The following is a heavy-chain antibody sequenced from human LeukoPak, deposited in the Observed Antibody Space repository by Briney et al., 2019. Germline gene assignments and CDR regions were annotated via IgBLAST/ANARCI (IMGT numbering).Heavy chain of an antibody. CDR1: GFNFNNYG. CDR2: IRYDGNK. Sequence: GGFLRPSCAASGFNFNNYGMHWVRQAPGKGLEWVAFIRYDGNKYYADSVKGRFTVSRDNSKNTMYLQMNSLRAEDTAVYYCAREDPISSGCFDYWGQGTLVTVSS. J-gene: IGHJ4*02. CDR3: AREDPISSGCFDY. V-gene: IGHV3-30*02. D-gene: IGHD6-19*01.